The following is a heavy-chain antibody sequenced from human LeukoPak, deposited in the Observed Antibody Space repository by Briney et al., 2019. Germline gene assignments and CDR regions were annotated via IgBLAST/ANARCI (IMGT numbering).Heavy chain of an antibody. D-gene: IGHD3-22*01. CDR1: GYTFTSYY. Sequence: ASVKVSCKASGYTFTSYYMHWVRQAPGEGLEWMGIINPSGGSTSYAQKFQGRVTMTRDMSTSTVYMELSSLRSEDTAVYYCAVGGYYDSSGYYYLGYWGQGTLVTVSS. CDR3: AVGGYYDSSGYYYLGY. V-gene: IGHV1-46*01. J-gene: IGHJ4*02. CDR2: INPSGGST.